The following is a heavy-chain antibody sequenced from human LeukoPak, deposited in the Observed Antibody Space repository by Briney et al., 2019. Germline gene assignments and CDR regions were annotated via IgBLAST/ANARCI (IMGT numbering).Heavy chain of an antibody. V-gene: IGHV5-51*01. CDR1: GYSFTSYW. CDR3: ARGARIAARPYYFDY. J-gene: IGHJ4*02. Sequence: GESLKISCKGSGYSFTSYWIGRVRQMPGKGLEWMGIIYPGDSDTRYSPSFQGQVTISADKSISTAYLQWSSLKASDTAMYYCARGARIAARPYYFDYWGRGTLVTVSS. CDR2: IYPGDSDT. D-gene: IGHD6-6*01.